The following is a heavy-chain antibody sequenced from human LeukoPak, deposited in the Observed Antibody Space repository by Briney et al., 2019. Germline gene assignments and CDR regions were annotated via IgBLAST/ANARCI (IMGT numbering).Heavy chain of an antibody. CDR2: IYYSGST. CDR1: GGSISSFY. V-gene: IGHV4-59*01. CDR3: ARGSGSYYYGMDV. Sequence: SETLSLTCTVSGGSISSFYWSWLRQAPGKGLEWIGYIYYSGSTNYNPSLKSRVTISVDTSKNQFSLRLSSVTAADTAVYYCARGSGSYYYGMDVWGQGTTVTVSS. J-gene: IGHJ6*02. D-gene: IGHD1-26*01.